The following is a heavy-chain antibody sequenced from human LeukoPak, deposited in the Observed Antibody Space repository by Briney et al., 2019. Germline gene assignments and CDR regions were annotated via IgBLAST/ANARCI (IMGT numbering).Heavy chain of an antibody. D-gene: IGHD5-18*01. CDR1: GFAVRSNY. V-gene: IGHV3-53*01. Sequence: GGSLRLSCAVSGFAVRSNYISWVRQAPGKELEWVSVIYSGGKVYYADSVRGRFTVSRDNSRNTVYLQMNSLRAGDTAMYYCAKYGYSYDSDDAFDIWGQGTMVTVSS. J-gene: IGHJ3*02. CDR3: AKYGYSYDSDDAFDI. CDR2: IYSGGKV.